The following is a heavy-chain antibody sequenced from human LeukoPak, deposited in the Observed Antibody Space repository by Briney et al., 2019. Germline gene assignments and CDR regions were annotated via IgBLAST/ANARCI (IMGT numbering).Heavy chain of an antibody. Sequence: SETLSLTCAVYGGSFSDYFWSWIRQPPGKGLEWIGEISHSGSTTYNPSLRSRVTISGDTSKKQFSLKLSSATAADTAVYYCVTYYYGSSAPKRNYWGQGILVTVSS. CDR1: GGSFSDYF. CDR2: ISHSGST. CDR3: VTYYYGSSAPKRNY. J-gene: IGHJ4*02. D-gene: IGHD3-22*01. V-gene: IGHV4-34*01.